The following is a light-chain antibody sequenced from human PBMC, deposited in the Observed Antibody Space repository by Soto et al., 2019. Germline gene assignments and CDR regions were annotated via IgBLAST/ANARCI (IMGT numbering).Light chain of an antibody. Sequence: QSALTQPASVSGSPGQSITISCTGTSSVVGCYNYVSWYQQHPGKAPKLMIYDVSNRPSGVSNRFSGSKSGNTASLTISGLQAEDEADYYCSSYTSSSTRVFGTGTKVTVL. J-gene: IGLJ1*01. CDR1: SSVVGCYNY. CDR2: DVS. V-gene: IGLV2-14*01. CDR3: SSYTSSSTRV.